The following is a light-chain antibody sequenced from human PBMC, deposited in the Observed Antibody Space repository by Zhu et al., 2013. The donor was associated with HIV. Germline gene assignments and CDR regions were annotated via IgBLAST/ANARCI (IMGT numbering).Light chain of an antibody. CDR3: LQHHRYPRT. CDR1: QDIRNL. CDR2: DAS. V-gene: IGKV1-17*02. Sequence: DIQMTQSPSSLSASVGDRITITCRASQDIRNLLSWYQQKPGQAPKLLIYDASHLKTGVSSRFSGRGSGTEFTLTINNVQPEDFGTYYCLQHHRYPRTFGQGT. J-gene: IGKJ5*01.